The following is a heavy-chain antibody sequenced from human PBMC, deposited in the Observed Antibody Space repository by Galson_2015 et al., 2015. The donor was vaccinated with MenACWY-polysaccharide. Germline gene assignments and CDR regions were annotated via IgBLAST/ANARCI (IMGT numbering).Heavy chain of an antibody. CDR2: IKQDGSEK. Sequence: SLRLSCAASGFTFSNYWMSWVRQAPGKGLECVANIKQDGSEKYYADSVKGRFTISRDNANNSLYLQMSSLRAEDTAVYYCARSYHRGGDNWGQGTLVTVSS. D-gene: IGHD3-10*01. CDR3: ARSYHRGGDN. V-gene: IGHV3-7*01. CDR1: GFTFSNYW. J-gene: IGHJ4*02.